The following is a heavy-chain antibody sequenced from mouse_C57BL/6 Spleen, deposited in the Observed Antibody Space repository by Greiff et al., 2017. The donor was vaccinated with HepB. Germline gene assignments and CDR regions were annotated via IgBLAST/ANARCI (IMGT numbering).Heavy chain of an antibody. J-gene: IGHJ3*01. CDR1: GYTFTDYE. V-gene: IGHV1-15*01. D-gene: IGHD1-1*01. CDR3: TRGVYGSSYGAY. Sequence: VQLQQSGAELVRPGASVTLSCKASGYTFTDYEMHWVKQTPVHGLEWIGAIDPETGGTAYNQKFKGKAILTADKSSSTAYMELRSLTSEHSAVYCCTRGVYGSSYGAYWGPGTLVPVSA. CDR2: IDPETGGT.